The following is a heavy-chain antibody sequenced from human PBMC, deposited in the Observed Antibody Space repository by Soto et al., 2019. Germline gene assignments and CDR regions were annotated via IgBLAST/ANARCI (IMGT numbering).Heavy chain of an antibody. CDR3: AISRIAANRGGSFDY. CDR2: ISAYNGNT. D-gene: IGHD6-6*01. Sequence: QVQLVQSGAEVKKPWASVKVSCKASGYTFTSDVISWVRQAPGQVVEWRGWISAYNGNTNYAQKLQGRVNMTTDTSTSTAYMELRSLRSDDTAVYACAISRIAANRGGSFDYWGQGTLVTVSS. CDR1: GYTFTSDV. J-gene: IGHJ4*02. V-gene: IGHV1-18*01.